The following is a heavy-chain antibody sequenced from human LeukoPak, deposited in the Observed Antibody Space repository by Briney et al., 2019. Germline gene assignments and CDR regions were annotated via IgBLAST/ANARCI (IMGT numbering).Heavy chain of an antibody. V-gene: IGHV3-48*04. J-gene: IGHJ4*02. D-gene: IGHD3-16*01. Sequence: GGSLRLSCAASGFTFDNYGMNWIRQAPGKGLEWVSHISSGSSPKYYADSVRGRFTISRDNAKKSLYLQMNSLRVEDTAVYYCAWGDDGAYWGQGTLATVSS. CDR3: AWGDDGAY. CDR2: ISSGSSPK. CDR1: GFTFDNYG.